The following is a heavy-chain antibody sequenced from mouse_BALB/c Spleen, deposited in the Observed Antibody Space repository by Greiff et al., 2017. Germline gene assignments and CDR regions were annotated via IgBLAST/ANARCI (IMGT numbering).Heavy chain of an antibody. D-gene: IGHD2-14*01. J-gene: IGHJ4*01. Sequence: EVQLQESGAELVKPGASVKLSCTASGFNIKDTYMHWVKQRPEQGLEWIGRIDPANGNTKYDPKFQGKATITADTSSNTAYLQLSSLTSEDTAVYYCARGGYDYAMGCWGQGTSVTVSS. V-gene: IGHV14-3*02. CDR2: IDPANGNT. CDR1: GFNIKDTY. CDR3: ARGGYDYAMGC.